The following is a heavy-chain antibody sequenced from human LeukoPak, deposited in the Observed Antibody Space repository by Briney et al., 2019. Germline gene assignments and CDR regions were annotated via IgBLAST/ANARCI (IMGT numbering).Heavy chain of an antibody. J-gene: IGHJ6*03. CDR1: GGSFSGYY. D-gene: IGHD6-13*01. V-gene: IGHV4-34*01. Sequence: PSETLSLTCAVYGGSFSGYYWSWIRQPLGKGLEWIGEINHSGSTNYSPSLKSRVTISVDTSKNQFSLKLSSVTAADTAVYYCARNGIAAADPENYYYYYMDVWGKGTTVTVSS. CDR3: ARNGIAAADPENYYYYYMDV. CDR2: INHSGST.